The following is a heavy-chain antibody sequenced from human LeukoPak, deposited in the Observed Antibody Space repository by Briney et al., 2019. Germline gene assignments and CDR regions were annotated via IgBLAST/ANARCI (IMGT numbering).Heavy chain of an antibody. J-gene: IGHJ6*03. CDR3: ARRYCSSTSCYRYYYYMDV. CDR1: GFTFRSYW. Sequence: GGSLRLSCAASGFTFRSYWMHWVRQAPGKGLVWVSRINSDGSSTSYADSVKGRFTISRDNAKNTLYLQMNSLRAEDTAVYYCARRYCSSTSCYRYYYYMDVWGKGNTVTVS. D-gene: IGHD2-2*01. V-gene: IGHV3-74*01. CDR2: INSDGSST.